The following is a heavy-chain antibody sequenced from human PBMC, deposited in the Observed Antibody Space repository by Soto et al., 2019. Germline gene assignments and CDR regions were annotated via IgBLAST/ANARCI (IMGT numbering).Heavy chain of an antibody. CDR3: AGDTSSGSSGNFQH. J-gene: IGHJ1*01. CDR2: ISSTSRYI. D-gene: IGHD6-19*01. V-gene: IGHV3-21*01. CDR1: GFSFSDYA. Sequence: EVQLVESGGGLVKPGVSLRLSCAASGFSFSDYAMTWVRQAPGKGLQWVSSISSTSRYIYYADSVKGRFTISRDNAKNSLDLQMISLRAEDTAVYYCAGDTSSGSSGNFQHWGQGTPVIVSS.